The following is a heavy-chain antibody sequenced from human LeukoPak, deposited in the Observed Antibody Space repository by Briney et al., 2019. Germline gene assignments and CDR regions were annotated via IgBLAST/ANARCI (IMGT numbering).Heavy chain of an antibody. V-gene: IGHV4-34*01. D-gene: IGHD6-19*01. CDR3: GRGHSSGWYRIDLNGFDP. CDR2: INHSGST. J-gene: IGHJ5*02. CDR1: GGSFSGYY. Sequence: SETLSLTCAVYGGSFSGYYWSWIRQPPGKGLEWIGEINHSGSTNYNPSPKSRATISSDTTKNHFSLKLSSVTAADTAVYYGGRGHSSGWYRIDLNGFDPWGQGTLVTVSS.